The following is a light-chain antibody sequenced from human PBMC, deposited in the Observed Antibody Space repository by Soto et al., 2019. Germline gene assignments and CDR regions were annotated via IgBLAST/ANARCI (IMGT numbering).Light chain of an antibody. V-gene: IGKV1-6*01. CDR3: QQLHGYPIT. CDR2: ASS. CDR1: QGIRND. Sequence: AIQMTQSPSSLSASIGDRVTITCRASQGIRNDLGWYQQKPGKAPKVLIYASSNLHSGVPSRFSGSGSGTHFTLTISSLQPEDFATYYCQQLHGYPITFGQGTRLEIK. J-gene: IGKJ5*01.